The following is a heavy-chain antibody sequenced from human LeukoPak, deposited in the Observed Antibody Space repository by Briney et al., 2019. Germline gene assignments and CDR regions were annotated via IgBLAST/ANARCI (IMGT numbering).Heavy chain of an antibody. CDR3: VRQQTPHGNFDY. CDR1: GFTFSNHA. D-gene: IGHD1-26*01. V-gene: IGHV3-13*01. CDR2: IGTAGDT. Sequence: GGSLGLSCATSGFTFSNHAMHWVRQPTGKGLEWVSAIGTAGDTFYPGSVKGRFTISRENAKNSLSLQMNSLRAEDTAVYYCVRQQTPHGNFDYWGQGTLVTVSS. J-gene: IGHJ4*02.